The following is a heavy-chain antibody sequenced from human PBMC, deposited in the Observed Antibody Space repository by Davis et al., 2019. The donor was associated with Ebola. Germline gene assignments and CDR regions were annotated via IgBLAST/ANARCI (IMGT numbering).Heavy chain of an antibody. CDR1: GFTFSNYN. J-gene: IGHJ4*02. CDR3: AIPDCSGANCYSVYIKN. Sequence: GESLKISCTVSGFTFSNYNMNWVRRSPGKGLEWVSHISDDSSSTYYGDSVKGRFTISRDNSNNLLYLQMNSLRAEDTAVYYCAIPDCSGANCYSVYIKNWGQGTLVTVSS. V-gene: IGHV3-48*01. CDR2: ISDDSSST. D-gene: IGHD2-15*01.